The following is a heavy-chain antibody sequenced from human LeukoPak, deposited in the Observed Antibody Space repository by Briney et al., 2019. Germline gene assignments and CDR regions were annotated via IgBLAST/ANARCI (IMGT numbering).Heavy chain of an antibody. Sequence: GGSLRLSCAASGFTFSNYALNWVRQAPGKGLEWDSGISNSGGTTYYADSVKGRFYADSVKGRFTISRDNSKNTLYLQMNSLRAEDTAVYYCAKSGCSSTSCYSNLSGWRDPWGQGTLVTVST. D-gene: IGHD2-2*02. CDR3: AKSGCSSTSCYSNLSGWRDP. CDR1: GFTFSNYA. V-gene: IGHV3-23*01. J-gene: IGHJ5*02. CDR2: ISNSGGTT.